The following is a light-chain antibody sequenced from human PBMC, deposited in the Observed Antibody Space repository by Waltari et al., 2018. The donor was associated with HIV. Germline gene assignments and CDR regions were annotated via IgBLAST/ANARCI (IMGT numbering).Light chain of an antibody. CDR2: HIN. Sequence: SVLIQPPSASGPPGQRVTISCSGSNSTVLTNSVTWYTQPPGPAPDPVIYHINQRPLGVPDRFSGSKSGTSASLAIRGLRSEDEADYYCATWDDSLSAWLFGGGTRLSVL. V-gene: IGLV1-47*01. J-gene: IGLJ3*02. CDR3: ATWDDSLSAWL. CDR1: NSTVLTNS.